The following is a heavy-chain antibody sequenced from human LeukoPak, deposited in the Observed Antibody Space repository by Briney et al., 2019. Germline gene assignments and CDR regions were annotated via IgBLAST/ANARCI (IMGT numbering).Heavy chain of an antibody. J-gene: IGHJ4*02. Sequence: PGGSLRLSCAASGFTYSSYWMHWVRQAPGKGLVWVSRINSDGSSTSYADSVKGRFTISRDNAKNTLFLQMNSLRAEDTAVYYCARIRIFGVVPYDYWGQGTLVTVSS. CDR2: INSDGSST. CDR3: ARIRIFGVVPYDY. V-gene: IGHV3-74*01. D-gene: IGHD3-3*01. CDR1: GFTYSSYW.